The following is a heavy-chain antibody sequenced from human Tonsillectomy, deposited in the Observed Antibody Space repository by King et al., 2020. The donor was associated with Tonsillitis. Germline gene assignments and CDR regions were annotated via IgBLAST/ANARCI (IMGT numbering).Heavy chain of an antibody. CDR2: IKQDGSEK. Sequence: VQLVESGGGLVQPGGSLRLSCAASELTFSNYWMTWVRQPPGKGLEWVAIIKQDGSEKYYVDSVKGRFTISRDNAKNSLYLQMNSLRAEDTAVYYCARAILRGADYWGQGTLVTVSS. V-gene: IGHV3-7*04. J-gene: IGHJ4*02. CDR3: ARAILRGADY. D-gene: IGHD3-10*01. CDR1: ELTFSNYW.